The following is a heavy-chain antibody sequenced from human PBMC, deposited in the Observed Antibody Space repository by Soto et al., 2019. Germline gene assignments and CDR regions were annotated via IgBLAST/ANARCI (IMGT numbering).Heavy chain of an antibody. CDR1: RFTLSCHS. CDR3: ARDRIAVAGYYYYYHGMYV. CDR2: IKQYGSEK. D-gene: IGHD6-19*01. Sequence: GLTLRLACAASRFTLSCHSMSYDRQVPGKGLERVANIKQYGSEKYYVDSVKGRCTISRYNAKNSLYRQMSSLSDEDAAVYYCARDRIAVAGYYYYYHGMYVWGQGSTFTVSS. J-gene: IGHJ6*02. V-gene: IGHV3-7*01.